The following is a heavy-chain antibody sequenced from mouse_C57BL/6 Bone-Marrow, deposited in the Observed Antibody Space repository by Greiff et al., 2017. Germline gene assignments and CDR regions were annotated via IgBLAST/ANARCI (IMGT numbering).Heavy chain of an antibody. CDR1: GFTFSSYA. D-gene: IGHD1-1*01. CDR2: ISSGGDYI. J-gene: IGHJ1*03. CDR3: TRGRYGSSYCWYFDV. V-gene: IGHV5-9-1*02. Sequence: EVKVVESGEGLVKPGGSLKLSCAASGFTFSSYAMSWVRQTPEKRLEWVAYISSGGDYIYYADTVKGRFTISRDNARNTLYLQMSSLKSEDTAMYYCTRGRYGSSYCWYFDVWGTGTTVTVSS.